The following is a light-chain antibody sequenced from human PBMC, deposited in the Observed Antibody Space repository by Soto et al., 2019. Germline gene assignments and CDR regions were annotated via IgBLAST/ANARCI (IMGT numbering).Light chain of an antibody. J-gene: IGKJ1*01. V-gene: IGKV1-27*01. Sequence: DIQMTQSPSSLSASVGDRVTITCRASQGLSNYLAWYQQKPGKVPKLLIYAASTLQSGVPSRFSGRDSGTDFTLTISSPQPEDVPPYYCQKYNCAPTWTFGQGTKVDI. CDR2: AAS. CDR3: QKYNCAPTWT. CDR1: QGLSNY.